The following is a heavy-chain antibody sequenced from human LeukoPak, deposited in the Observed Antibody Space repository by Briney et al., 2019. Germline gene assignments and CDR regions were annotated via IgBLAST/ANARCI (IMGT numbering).Heavy chain of an antibody. D-gene: IGHD1-26*01. CDR1: GGTFSSYA. J-gene: IGHJ4*02. V-gene: IGHV1-18*01. CDR3: ARAQWELYHIRD. CDR2: ISAYNGNT. Sequence: ASVKVSCKASGGTFSSYAISWVRQAPGQGLEWMGWISAYNGNTNYAQKLQGRVTMTTDTSTSTAYMELRSLRSDDTAVYYCARAQWELYHIRDWGQGTLVTVSS.